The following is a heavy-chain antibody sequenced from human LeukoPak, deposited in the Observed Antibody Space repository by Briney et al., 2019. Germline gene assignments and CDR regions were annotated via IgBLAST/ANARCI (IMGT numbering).Heavy chain of an antibody. CDR3: ARCRDGYNYVVYFDY. D-gene: IGHD5-24*01. Sequence: GASVKVSCKASGYTFTGYYMHWVRQAPGQGLEWMGGIIPIFGAANYAQKFQGRVTITTDEATSTDYMELNSLRSEDTAVYYCARCRDGYNYVVYFDYWGQGTLVTVSS. CDR2: IIPIFGAA. J-gene: IGHJ4*02. V-gene: IGHV1-69*05. CDR1: GYTFTGYY.